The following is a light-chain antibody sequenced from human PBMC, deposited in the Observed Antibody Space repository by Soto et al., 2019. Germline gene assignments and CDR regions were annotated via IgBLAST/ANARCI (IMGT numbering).Light chain of an antibody. CDR3: SSYGGGNNLL. V-gene: IGLV2-8*01. J-gene: IGLJ2*01. CDR2: EVT. Sequence: QSALTQPPSASGSPGQSVTISCTGTSSDVGGYNYVSWYQQHPGKAPKLMIYEVTKRPSGVPDRFSGSKSANTASLTVSGLKAEDEADYYCSSYGGGNNLLFGGGTKLTVL. CDR1: SSDVGGYNY.